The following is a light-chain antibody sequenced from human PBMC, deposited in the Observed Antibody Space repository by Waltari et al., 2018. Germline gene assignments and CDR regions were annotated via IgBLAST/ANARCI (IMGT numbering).Light chain of an antibody. CDR1: SSNIGSNT. J-gene: IGLJ3*02. CDR3: AAWDDSLNGWV. Sequence: QSVLTQPPSASGTPGQSVTISCSGSSSNIGSNTVNWYQQFPGTAPKLLIYSSNQGPSGVPGRFSGSRSGTSASLAISGLQSDDEADYYCAAWDDSLNGWVFGGGTKLTVL. CDR2: SSN. V-gene: IGLV1-44*01.